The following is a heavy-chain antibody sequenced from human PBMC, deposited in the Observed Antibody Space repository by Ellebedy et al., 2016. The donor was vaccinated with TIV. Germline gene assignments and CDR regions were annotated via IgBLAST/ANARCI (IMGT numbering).Heavy chain of an antibody. CDR2: INPSGGST. J-gene: IGHJ3*02. CDR1: GYTFTSYY. Sequence: AASVKVSCKASGYTFTSYYMHWVRQAPGQGLEWMGIINPSGGSTSYAQKLQGRVTITRDTSTSTVYMELRSLRSEDTAVYYCARASLAYCGGDCYSEDAFDIWGQGTMVTVSS. CDR3: ARASLAYCGGDCYSEDAFDI. D-gene: IGHD2-21*02. V-gene: IGHV1-46*04.